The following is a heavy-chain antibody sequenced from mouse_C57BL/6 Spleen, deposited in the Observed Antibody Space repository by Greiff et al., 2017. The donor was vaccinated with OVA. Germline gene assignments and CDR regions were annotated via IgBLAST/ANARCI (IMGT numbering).Heavy chain of an antibody. V-gene: IGHV14-1*01. CDR3: TSPALRYYFDY. D-gene: IGHD2-12*01. Sequence: VQLQQSGAELVRPGASVKLSCTASGFNIKDYYMHWVKQRPEQGLEWIGRIDPEDGDTEYAPKFQGKATMTADTSSNTAYLQLRSLTSEDTAVYYCTSPALRYYFDYWGQGTTLTVAS. CDR1: GFNIKDYY. J-gene: IGHJ2*01. CDR2: IDPEDGDT.